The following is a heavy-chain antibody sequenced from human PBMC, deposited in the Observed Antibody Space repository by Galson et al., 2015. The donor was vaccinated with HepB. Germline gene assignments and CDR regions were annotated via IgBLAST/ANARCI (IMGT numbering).Heavy chain of an antibody. CDR1: GFNFNNHW. V-gene: IGHV3-74*01. D-gene: IGHD1-26*01. J-gene: IGHJ4*02. CDR3: AKDLTWGASDY. Sequence: SLRLSCAASGFNFNNHWMHWVRQVPGRGLVWVSFINTDGSRTHYADSVRGRFTIPRDNAKNTLYLQMNSLRVEDTAVYYCAKDLTWGASDYWGQGALVTVSS. CDR2: INTDGSRT.